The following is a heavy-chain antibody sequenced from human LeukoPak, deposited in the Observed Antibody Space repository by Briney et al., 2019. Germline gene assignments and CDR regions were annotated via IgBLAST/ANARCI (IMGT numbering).Heavy chain of an antibody. CDR2: ISGPGSST. CDR3: ATEMVRDPRDAFDI. J-gene: IGHJ3*02. CDR1: GFTFYNYA. Sequence: PGGSLRLSCAASGFTFYNYALNWVRQAPGKGLEWVSAISGPGSSTYYADSAKGRFTISRDNSKNTLYLQMNSLRAEDTAVYYCATEMVRDPRDAFDIWGQGTMVTVSS. V-gene: IGHV3-23*01. D-gene: IGHD3-10*01.